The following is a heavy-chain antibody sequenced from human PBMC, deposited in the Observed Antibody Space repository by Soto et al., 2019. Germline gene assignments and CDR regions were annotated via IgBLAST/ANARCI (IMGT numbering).Heavy chain of an antibody. CDR2: FDPEDGET. CDR3: ATFTDTAMVYLFDY. V-gene: IGHV1-24*01. CDR1: GYTLTELS. J-gene: IGHJ4*02. Sequence: ASVKVSCKVSGYTLTELSMHWVRQAPGKGLEWMGGFDPEDGETIYAQKFQGRVTMTEDTSTDTAYMELSSLRSEDTAVYYCATFTDTAMVYLFDYWGQGILVTVSS. D-gene: IGHD5-18*01.